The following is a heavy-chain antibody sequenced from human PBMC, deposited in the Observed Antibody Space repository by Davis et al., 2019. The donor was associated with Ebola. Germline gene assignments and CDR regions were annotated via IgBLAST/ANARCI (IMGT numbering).Heavy chain of an antibody. D-gene: IGHD6-19*01. Sequence: GGSLRLSCAASGFTFSSYWMSWVRQAPGKGLEWVANIKQDGSEKYYVDSVKGRFTISRDNAKNSLYLQMNSLRADDTAVYYCAKDAKQWLDDAFDIWGQGTMVAVSS. J-gene: IGHJ3*02. CDR2: IKQDGSEK. CDR3: AKDAKQWLDDAFDI. CDR1: GFTFSSYW. V-gene: IGHV3-7*03.